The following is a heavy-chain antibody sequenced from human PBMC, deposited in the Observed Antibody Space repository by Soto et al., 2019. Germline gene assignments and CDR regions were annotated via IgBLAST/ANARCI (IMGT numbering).Heavy chain of an antibody. CDR2: INPSGGST. CDR1: GYTFTSYY. Sequence: GASVKVSCKASGYTFTSYYMHWVRQAPGQGLEWMGIINPSGGSTSYAQKFQGRVTITADESTSTAYMELSSLRSEDTAVYYCASWAYYDILTGYSAYYYGMDVWGQGTTVTVSS. D-gene: IGHD3-9*01. J-gene: IGHJ6*02. V-gene: IGHV1-46*01. CDR3: ASWAYYDILTGYSAYYYGMDV.